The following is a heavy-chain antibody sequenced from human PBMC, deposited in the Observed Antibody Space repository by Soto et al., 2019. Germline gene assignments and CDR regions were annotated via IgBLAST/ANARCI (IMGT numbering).Heavy chain of an antibody. CDR2: IYPGDSDT. D-gene: IGHD3-10*01. CDR1: GYTFPTYW. CDR3: ARSYYGSGSYYLFYYYYMDV. Sequence: GESLKISCKASGYTFPTYWIGWVRQMPGKGLEWMGIIYPGDSDTRYSPSFQGQVTISADKSISTAYLQWSSLKASDTAMYYCARSYYGSGSYYLFYYYYMDVWGKGTTVTVSS. V-gene: IGHV5-51*01. J-gene: IGHJ6*03.